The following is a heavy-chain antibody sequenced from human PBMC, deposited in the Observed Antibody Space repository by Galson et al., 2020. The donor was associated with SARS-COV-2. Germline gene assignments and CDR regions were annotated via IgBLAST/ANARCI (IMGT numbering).Heavy chain of an antibody. CDR1: SGSYY. V-gene: IGHV4-30-2*01. Sequence: SGSYYWNWIRQPTGKGMEWIGYISNSGGTYYNPSLKRRVTISGDRSKNQFSLRLSTVTAADTAVYYCARLHYGEYAPEAFDIWGPGTRVTVAS. D-gene: IGHD4-17*01. J-gene: IGHJ3*02. CDR3: ARLHYGEYAPEAFDI. CDR2: ISNSGGT.